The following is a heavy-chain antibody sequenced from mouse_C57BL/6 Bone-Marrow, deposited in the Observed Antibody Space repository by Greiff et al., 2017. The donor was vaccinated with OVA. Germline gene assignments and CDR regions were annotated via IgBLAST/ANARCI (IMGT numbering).Heavy chain of an antibody. CDR3: ATYGSESLYAMDY. CDR2: IDPSDSYT. V-gene: IGHV1-69*01. CDR1: GCTFTSYW. D-gene: IGHD1-1*01. Sequence: VQLQQPGAELVMPGASVKLSCKASGCTFTSYWMHWVKQRPGQGLEWIGEIDPSDSYTNYNQKFKGKSTLTVDKSSSTAYMQLSSLTSEDSAVYYCATYGSESLYAMDYWGQGTSVTVSS. J-gene: IGHJ4*01.